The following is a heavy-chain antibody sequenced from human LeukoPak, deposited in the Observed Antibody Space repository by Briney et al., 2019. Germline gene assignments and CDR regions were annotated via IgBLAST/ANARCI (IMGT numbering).Heavy chain of an antibody. CDR2: MNPNSGNT. CDR3: ARGALQYSSGWYEGDY. CDR1: GGTFSSYA. D-gene: IGHD6-19*01. J-gene: IGHJ4*02. V-gene: IGHV1-8*02. Sequence: ASVKVSCKASGGTFSSYAISWVRQAPGQGLEWMGWMNPNSGNTGYAQKFQGRVTMTRNTSISTAYMELSSLRSEDTAVYYCARGALQYSSGWYEGDYWGQGTLVTVSS.